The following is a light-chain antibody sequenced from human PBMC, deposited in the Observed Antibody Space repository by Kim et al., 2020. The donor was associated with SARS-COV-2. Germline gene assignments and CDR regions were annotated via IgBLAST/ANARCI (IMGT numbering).Light chain of an antibody. CDR3: QVWDSSDDHHVV. V-gene: IGLV3-21*04. CDR1: NIGPKS. Sequence: PRKMARISSGGNNIGPKSVPWYEPGPGQAPVLVISYGRDRPSGIPERISGSNSGNTATLTISRVEAGDEADYYCQVWDSSDDHHVVFGGGTQLTVL. CDR2: YGR. J-gene: IGLJ2*01.